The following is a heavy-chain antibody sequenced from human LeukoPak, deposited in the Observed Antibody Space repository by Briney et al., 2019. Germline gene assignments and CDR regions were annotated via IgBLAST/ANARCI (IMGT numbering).Heavy chain of an antibody. D-gene: IGHD2-2*01. V-gene: IGHV4-59*12. CDR2: IYYSGST. CDR1: GGSISSYY. J-gene: IGHJ4*02. Sequence: SETLSLTCTVSGGSISSYYWSWIRQPPGKGLEWIGYIYYSGSTNYNPSLKSRVTISVDKSKNQFSLNLSSVTAADKAVYYCARDCTSTSCYAQDYWGQGNLVTVSS. CDR3: ARDCTSTSCYAQDY.